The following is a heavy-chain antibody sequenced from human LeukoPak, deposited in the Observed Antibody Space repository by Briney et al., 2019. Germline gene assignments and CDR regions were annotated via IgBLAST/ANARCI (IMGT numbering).Heavy chain of an antibody. CDR2: INPSGGST. Sequence: GASVKVSCKASGYTFTSYYLHWVRQAPGQGLEWMGIINPSGGSTSYAQKFQARVTMTRDMSTSTVYMELSSLRSEDTAVYYCARGSRAYGGFDYWGQGTLVTVSS. CDR3: ARGSRAYGGFDY. J-gene: IGHJ4*02. V-gene: IGHV1-46*01. CDR1: GYTFTSYY. D-gene: IGHD4-23*01.